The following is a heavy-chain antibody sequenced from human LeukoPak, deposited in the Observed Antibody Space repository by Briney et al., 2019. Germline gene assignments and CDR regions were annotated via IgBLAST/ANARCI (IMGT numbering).Heavy chain of an antibody. Sequence: PGGSLRLSCAVSGFTFTSYWMNWVRQAPGKGLEWVASIRQDGGEKSYVDSVKGRFTISRDNTKNSLYLQMSSLRPEDTAVYYCARDGTAPGLYFDLWGQGTLVPVSS. CDR2: IRQDGGEK. V-gene: IGHV3-7*01. D-gene: IGHD6-13*01. CDR3: ARDGTAPGLYFDL. J-gene: IGHJ4*01. CDR1: GFTFTSYW.